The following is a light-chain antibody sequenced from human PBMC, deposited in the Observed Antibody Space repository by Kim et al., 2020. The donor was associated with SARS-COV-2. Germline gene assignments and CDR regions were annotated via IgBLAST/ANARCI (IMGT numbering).Light chain of an antibody. Sequence: QAGLTQPPSVSKGLRPTATLTCTGNNNNVGNQGAAWLQQHQGHPPKLLFYANNNRPSGISERLSASRSGNTASLTITGLQPEDEADYYCSAWDISLSAWVFGGGTQLTVL. CDR1: NNNVGNQG. V-gene: IGLV10-54*01. J-gene: IGLJ3*02. CDR2: ANN. CDR3: SAWDISLSAWV.